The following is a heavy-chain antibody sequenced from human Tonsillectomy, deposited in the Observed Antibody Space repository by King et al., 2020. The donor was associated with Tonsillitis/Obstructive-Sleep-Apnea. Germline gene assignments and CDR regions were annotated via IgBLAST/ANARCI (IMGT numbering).Heavy chain of an antibody. V-gene: IGHV4-59*08. CDR2: IYYSGST. CDR3: ASQSLKWEYAFDN. Sequence: QLQESGPGLVKPSETLSLTCTVSGGSISYYYWNWIRQPQGKGLEWNGYIYYSGSTNLNPSLKSRVTTSVDTSKNQFSLKLSYVTAADTAVYYCASQSLKWEYAFDNWGQGTIVTVSS. J-gene: IGHJ3*02. CDR1: GGSISYYY. D-gene: IGHD1-26*01.